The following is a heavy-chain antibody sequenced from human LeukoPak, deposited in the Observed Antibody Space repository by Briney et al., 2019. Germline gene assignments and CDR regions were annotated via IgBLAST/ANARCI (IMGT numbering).Heavy chain of an antibody. CDR3: ARGRVDRAMVSFDY. V-gene: IGHV4-61*01. Sequence: SETLSLTCTVSGGSVSSGSYYWSWIRQPPGKGLAWIGFISYSGTTNYNPSLKSRVTISVDTSKNQFTLHLSSVTAADTAVYYCARGRVDRAMVSFDYWGQGTLVTVSS. D-gene: IGHD5-18*01. CDR1: GGSVSSGSYY. J-gene: IGHJ4*02. CDR2: ISYSGTT.